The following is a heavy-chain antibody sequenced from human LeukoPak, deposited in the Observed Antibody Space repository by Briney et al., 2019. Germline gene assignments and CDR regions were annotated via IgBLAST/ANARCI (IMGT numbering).Heavy chain of an antibody. J-gene: IGHJ4*02. CDR3: ARSSESYDSSGYYSYYFDY. CDR2: INHSGST. D-gene: IGHD3-22*01. V-gene: IGHV4-34*01. CDR1: GRSFSGYY. Sequence: PSETLSLTCAAYGRSFSGYYWSWIRQPPGKGLEWIGEINHSGSTSYNPSLKSRVTISVDTSKNQFSLKLSSVTAADTAVYYCARSSESYDSSGYYSYYFDYWGQGTLVTVSS.